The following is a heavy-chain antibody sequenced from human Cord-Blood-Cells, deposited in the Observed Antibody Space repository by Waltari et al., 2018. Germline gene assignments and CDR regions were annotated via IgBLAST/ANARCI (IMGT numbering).Heavy chain of an antibody. CDR2: MSAYNGNT. CDR1: GYTFTSYG. J-gene: IGHJ5*02. CDR3: ARDGGVLAARNWFDP. V-gene: IGHV1-18*01. D-gene: IGHD6-6*01. Sequence: QVQLVQSGAEVKKPGASVKVSCKASGYTFTSYGISWVRQALGQGLEWMGWMSAYNGNTNYAQKHHGRVTMTTDTSTSTAYMELRSLRSDDTAVYYCARDGGVLAARNWFDPWGQGTLVTVSS.